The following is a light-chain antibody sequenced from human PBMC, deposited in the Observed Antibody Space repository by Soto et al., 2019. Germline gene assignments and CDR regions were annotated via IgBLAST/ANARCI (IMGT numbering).Light chain of an antibody. CDR3: FSFTTTRGHV. CDR1: SSVSGAYDY. Sequence: QSVLTQPASLSVSTGQSITISCTGTSSVSGAYDYGSWFQQHPRKAPKLMISEVNRWPSGVSNSFSVSKSGNTDYLTSSGLQVEEEAEYFCFSFTTTRGHVFGSGTKFTVL. V-gene: IGLV2-14*01. J-gene: IGLJ1*01. CDR2: EVN.